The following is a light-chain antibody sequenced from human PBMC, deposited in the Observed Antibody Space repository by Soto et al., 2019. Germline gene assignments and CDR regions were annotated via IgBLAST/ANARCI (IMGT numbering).Light chain of an antibody. V-gene: IGLV2-14*01. CDR1: SSDVGGYNY. J-gene: IGLJ3*02. CDR3: NSYASSSTWV. Sequence: QSALTQPASVSGTPGQSITISCTGTSSDVGGYNYVSWYQHHPGKAPKLMIYEVRNRPSGVSNLFSASKSGNTASLAISGRQYEDEDDYYCNSYASSSTWVFGGGTKVTVL. CDR2: EVR.